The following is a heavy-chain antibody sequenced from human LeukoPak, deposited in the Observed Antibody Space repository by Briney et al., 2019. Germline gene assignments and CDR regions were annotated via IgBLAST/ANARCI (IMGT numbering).Heavy chain of an antibody. CDR1: GYSINSGFY. CDR3: ARYSGSYYGINYYYYMDV. D-gene: IGHD1-26*01. Sequence: ASETLSLTCTVSGYSINSGFYWAWIRQPPGKGLEWIGSIYHSGNTYYNPSLKSRVTISVDTSKNQFSLKLSSVTAADTAVYYCARYSGSYYGINYYYYMDVWGKGTTVTVSS. J-gene: IGHJ6*03. V-gene: IGHV4-38-2*02. CDR2: IYHSGNT.